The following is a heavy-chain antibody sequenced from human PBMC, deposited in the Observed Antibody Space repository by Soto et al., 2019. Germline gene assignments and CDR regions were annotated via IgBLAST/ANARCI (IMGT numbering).Heavy chain of an antibody. CDR2: MNPNSGNT. CDR1: GYTFTSYD. CDR3: ARGRKGRSWYAYGVGP. V-gene: IGHV1-8*01. Sequence: QVQLVQSGAEVKKPGASVKVSCMASGYTFTSYDINWVRQATGQGLEWMGWMNPNSGNTGYAQKFQGRVTMTRNTSISRVYMEMRSLRSEDTAVYYCARGRKGRSWYAYGVGPWCQGTPGTISS. D-gene: IGHD6-13*01. J-gene: IGHJ5*02.